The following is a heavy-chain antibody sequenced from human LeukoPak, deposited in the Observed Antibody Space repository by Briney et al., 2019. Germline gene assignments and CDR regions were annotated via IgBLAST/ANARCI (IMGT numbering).Heavy chain of an antibody. CDR1: GGSFSGYY. Sequence: PSETLSLTCAVYGGSFSGYYWSWIRQPPGEGLEWIGEINHSGSTNYNPSLKSRVTISVDTSKNQFSLKLSSVTAADTAVYYCARGMDTAMVTTDFDYWGQGTLVTVSS. CDR2: INHSGST. CDR3: ARGMDTAMVTTDFDY. V-gene: IGHV4-34*01. D-gene: IGHD5-18*01. J-gene: IGHJ4*02.